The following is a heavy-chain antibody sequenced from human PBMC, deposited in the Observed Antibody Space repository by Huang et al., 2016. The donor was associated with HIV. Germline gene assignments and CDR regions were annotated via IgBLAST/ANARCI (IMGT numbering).Heavy chain of an antibody. J-gene: IGHJ4*02. V-gene: IGHV3-30*18. CDR3: AKDPAYYDTRTFEY. CDR1: RFTFNRYG. Sequence: QVQLVESGGGVVQPGTSLRLSCAASRFTFNRYGMHWVRQAQGKGLEWLEGIVHDGTNKYYADSVRGRFTISRDNAKNTLYLQMNSLRTEDTAMYYCAKDPAYYDTRTFEYWGQGTLVTVSS. D-gene: IGHD3-22*01. CDR2: IVHDGTNK.